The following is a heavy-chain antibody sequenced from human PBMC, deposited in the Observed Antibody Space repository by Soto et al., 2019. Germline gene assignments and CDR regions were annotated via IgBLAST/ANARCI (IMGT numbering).Heavy chain of an antibody. CDR3: ARLAGYCSGTSCYGYDGMDV. J-gene: IGHJ6*02. CDR2: FHYSGRT. Sequence: SETLSLTCSVSGGSISSGPYSWGWIRQPPGKGLEWIGTFHYSGRTYYSPSLESRVTISVDTSKNQFSLKVSSVTAADTAVFYCARLAGYCSGTSCYGYDGMDVWGQGTTVT. V-gene: IGHV4-39*01. CDR1: GGSISSGPYS. D-gene: IGHD2-2*01.